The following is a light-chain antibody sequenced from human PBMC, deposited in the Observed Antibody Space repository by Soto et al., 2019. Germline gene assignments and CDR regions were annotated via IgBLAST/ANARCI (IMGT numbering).Light chain of an antibody. Sequence: EIVLTQSPGTLSLSPGERATLSCRASQCVSSSYLAWYQQKPGQAPRLLIYGASSRATGIPDRFGGSGSGTDFTLTISRLEPEDFAVYYCQQYGSSPTWTFGQGTKVDI. CDR3: QQYGSSPTWT. CDR1: QCVSSSY. J-gene: IGKJ1*01. CDR2: GAS. V-gene: IGKV3-20*01.